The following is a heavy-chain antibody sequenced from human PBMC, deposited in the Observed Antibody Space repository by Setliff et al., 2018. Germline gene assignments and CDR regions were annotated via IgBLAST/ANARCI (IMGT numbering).Heavy chain of an antibody. CDR1: GYSFTTYA. Sequence: ASVKVSCKASGYSFTTYAIHWVRQAPGQGLEWLAWINAANGDTKYSRELQGRVTITRDTSANTAYMELSSLRPEDTAVYYCARATNPLVPTAMGGDALDTWGQGTMVTVSS. CDR2: INAANGDT. D-gene: IGHD2-2*01. V-gene: IGHV1-3*01. J-gene: IGHJ3*02. CDR3: ARATNPLVPTAMGGDALDT.